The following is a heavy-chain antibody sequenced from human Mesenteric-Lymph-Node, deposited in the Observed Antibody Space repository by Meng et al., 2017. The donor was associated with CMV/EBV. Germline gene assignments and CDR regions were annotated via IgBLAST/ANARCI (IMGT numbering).Heavy chain of an antibody. CDR1: GYAFTSYA. J-gene: IGHJ6*02. CDR2: LYSGGNNP. D-gene: IGHD2-2*01. V-gene: IGHV3-23*03. Sequence: GESLKISCAASGYAFTSYAMSWVRQAPGKGLELVSILYSGGNNPYYADSVKGRFTISRDNSKNTVYLQMNSLRAEDTALYYCARLDHCSSTSCWTGEYYYGMDVWGQGTTVTVSS. CDR3: ARLDHCSSTSCWTGEYYYGMDV.